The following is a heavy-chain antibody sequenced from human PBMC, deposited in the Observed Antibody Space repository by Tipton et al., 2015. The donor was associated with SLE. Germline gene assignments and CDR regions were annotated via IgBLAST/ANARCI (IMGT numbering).Heavy chain of an antibody. V-gene: IGHV3-23*01. CDR3: AKSPIAVAGTGIDY. CDR2: ISGSGGST. Sequence: SLRLSCAASGFIFSSYAMSWVRQAPGKGLEWVSAISGSGGSTYYADSVKGRFTISRDNSKNTLYLQMNSLRAEDTAVYYCAKSPIAVAGTGIDYWGQGTLVTVSS. CDR1: GFIFSSYA. J-gene: IGHJ4*02. D-gene: IGHD6-19*01.